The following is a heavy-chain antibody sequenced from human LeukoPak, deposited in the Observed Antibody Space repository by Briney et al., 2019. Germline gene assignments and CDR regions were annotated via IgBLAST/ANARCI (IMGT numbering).Heavy chain of an antibody. J-gene: IGHJ4*02. V-gene: IGHV1-18*01. CDR1: GYTFTSYG. CDR2: ISAYNGNT. CDR3: ASSHLWGATLPYYFDY. Sequence: VASVKVSCKASGYTFTSYGISWVRQAPGQGLEWMGWISAYNGNTNYAQKLQGRVTMTTDTSASTAYMELSSLRSEDTAVCYCASSHLWGATLPYYFDYWGQGTLVTVSS. D-gene: IGHD1-26*01.